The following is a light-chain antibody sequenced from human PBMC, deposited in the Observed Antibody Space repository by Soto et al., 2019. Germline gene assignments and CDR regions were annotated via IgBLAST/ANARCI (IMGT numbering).Light chain of an antibody. CDR1: SSDVGAFNF. CDR3: TSHTTTSLPVL. V-gene: IGLV2-14*03. CDR2: DVR. J-gene: IGLJ2*01. Sequence: QSALTQPASVSGSPGQSITISCTGTSSDVGAFNFVSWYQQHPGKAPKLMIYDVRHRPSGVSDRFSGSKSGNTASLTIYGLQAEDEADYYCTSHTTTSLPVLFGGGTKLTVL.